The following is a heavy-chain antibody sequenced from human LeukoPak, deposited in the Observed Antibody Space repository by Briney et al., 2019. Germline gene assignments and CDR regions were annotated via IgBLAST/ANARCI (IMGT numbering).Heavy chain of an antibody. D-gene: IGHD6-13*01. Sequence: SQTLSLTCTVSGGSLSGHWWSWIRQPSGKGLEWIGYIYCSGNTNYNPSLNTRVTISVDTSKNQFSLNLRSVTAADTAVYYCAGLHFAAAEEFDPWGQGTLVTVSS. CDR1: GGSLSGHW. CDR2: IYCSGNT. J-gene: IGHJ5*02. CDR3: AGLHFAAAEEFDP. V-gene: IGHV4-59*08.